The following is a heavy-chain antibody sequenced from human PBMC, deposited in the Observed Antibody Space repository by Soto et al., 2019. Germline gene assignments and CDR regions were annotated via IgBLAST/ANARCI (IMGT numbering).Heavy chain of an antibody. CDR1: GYTFTSYG. D-gene: IGHD3-9*01. CDR2: ISAYNGNT. Sequence: QVQLVQSGAEVKKPGASVKVSCKASGYTFTSYGISWVRQAPGQGLEWMGWISAYNGNTNYAQKLQGRATMTTDTSTSTAYMELRSLRSDDTAVYYCARDELYYDILTGYPRLYYFDYWGQGTLVTVSS. J-gene: IGHJ4*02. V-gene: IGHV1-18*01. CDR3: ARDELYYDILTGYPRLYYFDY.